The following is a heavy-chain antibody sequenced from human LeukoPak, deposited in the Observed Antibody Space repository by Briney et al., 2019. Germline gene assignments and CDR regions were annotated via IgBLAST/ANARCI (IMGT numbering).Heavy chain of an antibody. Sequence: GGSLRLSCAASGFTVSSNYMSWVRQAPGKGLEWVSVIYSGGDTYSADSVKGRFTISRDNSKNTVYLQMNSLRAEDTAVYYCAREGGGDYGDYLRYWGQGTLVTVSS. CDR3: AREGGGDYGDYLRY. D-gene: IGHD4-17*01. V-gene: IGHV3-53*01. CDR1: GFTVSSNY. J-gene: IGHJ4*02. CDR2: IYSGGDT.